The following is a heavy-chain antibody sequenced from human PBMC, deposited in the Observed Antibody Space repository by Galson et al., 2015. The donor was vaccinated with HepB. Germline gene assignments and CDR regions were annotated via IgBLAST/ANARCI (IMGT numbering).Heavy chain of an antibody. D-gene: IGHD3-22*01. V-gene: IGHV3-21*04. CDR1: GFAFSSYA. CDR3: ARDLSPITMIVGFSLPPAW. Sequence: SLRLSCAASGFAFSSYAMSWVRQAPDKGLEWVSAISGSGNSPFYADSVKGLFTISRDNAKNPLYLQMNSLRAEDTALYYCARDLSPITMIVGFSLPPAWWGQGTLVTVSS. J-gene: IGHJ4*02. CDR2: ISGSGNSP.